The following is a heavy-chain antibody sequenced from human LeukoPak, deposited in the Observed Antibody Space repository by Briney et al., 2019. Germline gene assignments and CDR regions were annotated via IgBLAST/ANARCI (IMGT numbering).Heavy chain of an antibody. CDR1: GGSFSGYY. V-gene: IGHV4-34*01. J-gene: IGHJ4*02. CDR2: INHSGST. D-gene: IGHD1-1*01. Sequence: KPSETLSLTCAVYGGSFSGYYWSWIRQPPGKGLEWIGEINHSGSTNYSPSLKSRVTISVDTSKNQFSLKLSSVTAADTAVYYCARAVQLPGLFDYWGQGTLVTVSS. CDR3: ARAVQLPGLFDY.